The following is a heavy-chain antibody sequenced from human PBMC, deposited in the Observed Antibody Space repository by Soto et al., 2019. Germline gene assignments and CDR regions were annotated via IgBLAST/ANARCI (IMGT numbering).Heavy chain of an antibody. CDR1: GVSISSGGHY. V-gene: IGHV4-31*03. Sequence: PSETLSLTCSVSGVSISSGGHYWGWIRQHPGKGLEWIGHIYKTGSTDFNPSLKDRLTISIDTSKNQFSMSLRSVTDANTAVYYCARDLVGGYCSSTSCYLADWYFDLWGRGTLVTVSS. J-gene: IGHJ2*01. CDR2: IYKTGST. CDR3: ARDLVGGYCSSTSCYLADWYFDL. D-gene: IGHD2-2*01.